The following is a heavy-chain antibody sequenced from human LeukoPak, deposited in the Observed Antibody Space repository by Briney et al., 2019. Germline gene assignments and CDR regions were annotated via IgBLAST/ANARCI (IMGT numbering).Heavy chain of an antibody. V-gene: IGHV3-33*01. J-gene: IGHJ4*02. CDR3: ARGVWGSYRYPVTFDY. D-gene: IGHD3-16*02. Sequence: GGSLRLSCAASGFTFSSYGMHWVRQAPGKGLEWVAVIWYDGSNKHYADSVKGRFTISRDNSENTLYLQMNSLRAEDTAVFYCARGVWGSYRYPVTFDYWGQGNLVTVSS. CDR2: IWYDGSNK. CDR1: GFTFSSYG.